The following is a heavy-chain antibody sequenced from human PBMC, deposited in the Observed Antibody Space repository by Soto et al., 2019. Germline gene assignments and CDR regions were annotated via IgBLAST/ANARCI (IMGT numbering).Heavy chain of an antibody. Sequence: GGSLRLSCAASGFTFSSYEMNWVRQAPGKGLEWVSYISSDGSSTSYADSVKGRFTISRDNAKNTLYLQMNSLRAEDTAVFYCAREYRLEVRGRDYYHGMDVWGQGTTVTVSS. CDR2: ISSDGSST. CDR1: GFTFSSYE. V-gene: IGHV3-74*01. CDR3: AREYRLEVRGRDYYHGMDV. D-gene: IGHD1-7*01. J-gene: IGHJ6*02.